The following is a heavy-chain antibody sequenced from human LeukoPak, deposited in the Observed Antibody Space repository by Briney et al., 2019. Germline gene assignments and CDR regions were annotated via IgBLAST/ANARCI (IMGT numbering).Heavy chain of an antibody. J-gene: IGHJ5*02. CDR3: ARGPGITMVRGVIGWFDP. CDR1: GYTFTDHY. D-gene: IGHD3-10*01. Sequence: ASVKVSCKASGYTFTDHYMHWVRQAPGQGLEWMGWINPNSGGTNYAQKFQGRVTMTRDTSISTAYMELSRLRSDDTAVYYCARGPGITMVRGVIGWFDPWGQGTLVTVSS. CDR2: INPNSGGT. V-gene: IGHV1-2*02.